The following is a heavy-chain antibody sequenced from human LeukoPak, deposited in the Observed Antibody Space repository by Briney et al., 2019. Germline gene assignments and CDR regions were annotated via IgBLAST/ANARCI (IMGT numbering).Heavy chain of an antibody. CDR3: ARIGYGSGSPTNL. CDR1: GGSLSSGSYY. Sequence: KPSETLSLTCTVSGGSLSSGSYYWSWIRQPDGKGLEWIGRSYIRGSTDYNPSLKSRVTISVDTSKNQFSLKLNSVTAADTAVYYCARIGYGSGSPTNLWGQGTLVTVSS. D-gene: IGHD3-10*01. CDR2: SYIRGST. V-gene: IGHV4-61*02. J-gene: IGHJ5*02.